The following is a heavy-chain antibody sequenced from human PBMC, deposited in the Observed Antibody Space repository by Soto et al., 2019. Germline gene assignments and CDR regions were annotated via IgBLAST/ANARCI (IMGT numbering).Heavy chain of an antibody. CDR2: IYYSGST. J-gene: IGHJ4*02. V-gene: IGHV4-59*08. Sequence: SETLSLTCTVSGGSISSYYWSWIRQPPGKGLEWIGYIYYSGSTNYNPSLKSRVTISVDTSKNQFSLKLSSVTAADTAVYYCARFQDITSSIVDYWGQGTLVTVSS. D-gene: IGHD6-6*01. CDR3: ARFQDITSSIVDY. CDR1: GGSISSYY.